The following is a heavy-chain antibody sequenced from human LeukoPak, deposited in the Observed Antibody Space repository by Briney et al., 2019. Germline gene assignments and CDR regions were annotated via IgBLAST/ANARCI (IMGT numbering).Heavy chain of an antibody. CDR1: GYSISSGYY. V-gene: IGHV4-38-2*01. CDR2: IYHSGST. J-gene: IGHJ4*02. CDR3: ARVLPYYYDSSGYYYFDY. Sequence: SETLSLTCAVSGYSISSGYYWGWIRQPPGKGLEWIGSIYHSGSTYYNPSLKSRVTISVDTSKNQFSLKLSSVTAADTAVYYCARVLPYYYDSSGYYYFDYWGQGTLVTVSS. D-gene: IGHD3-22*01.